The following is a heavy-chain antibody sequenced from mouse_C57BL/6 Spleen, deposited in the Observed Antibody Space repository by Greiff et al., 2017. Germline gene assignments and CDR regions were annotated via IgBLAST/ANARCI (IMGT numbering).Heavy chain of an antibody. CDR3: ASGRGYFDV. D-gene: IGHD1-1*01. CDR2: IYPRDGST. V-gene: IGHV1-85*01. J-gene: IGHJ1*03. CDR1: GYTFTSYD. Sequence: VKLMESGPELVKPGVSVKLSCKASGYTFTSYDINWVKQRPGQGLEWIGWIYPRDGSTKYNEKFKGKATLTVDTSSSTAYMELHSLTSEDSAVYFCASGRGYFDVWGTGTTVTVSS.